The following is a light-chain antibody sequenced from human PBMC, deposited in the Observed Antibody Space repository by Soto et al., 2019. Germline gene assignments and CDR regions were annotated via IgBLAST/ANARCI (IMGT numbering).Light chain of an antibody. V-gene: IGKV1-39*01. CDR2: AAS. CDR1: QSIRNY. CDR3: QQSLSTPPEWT. J-gene: IGKJ1*01. Sequence: DIQMTQSPSSLSASVGDRVTITCRASQSIRNYLNWYQQKPGKAPKLLISAASSLQSGVPSRFSGSGSGTEYTLTITSLQPEDFATYYCQQSLSTPPEWTFGQGTKVEVK.